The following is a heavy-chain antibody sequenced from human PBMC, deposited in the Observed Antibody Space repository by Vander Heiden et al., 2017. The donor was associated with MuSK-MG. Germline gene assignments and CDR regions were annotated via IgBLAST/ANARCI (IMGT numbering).Heavy chain of an antibody. J-gene: IGHJ5*02. CDR3: AKDDFWSGSDGDWFDP. CDR2: ISGSGGST. Sequence: EVQLLESGGGLVQPGGSLRLSCAASGFTFSSYAMSWVRQAPGKGLEWVSAISGSGGSTYYADSVKGRFTISRDNSKNTLYLQMNSLRAEDTAVYYCAKDDFWSGSDGDWFDPWGQGTLGTVSS. CDR1: GFTFSSYA. D-gene: IGHD3-3*01. V-gene: IGHV3-23*01.